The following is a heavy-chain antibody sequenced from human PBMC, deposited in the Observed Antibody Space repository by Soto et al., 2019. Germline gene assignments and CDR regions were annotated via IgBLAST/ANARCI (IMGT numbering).Heavy chain of an antibody. V-gene: IGHV3-23*01. CDR3: AKERRTYGGSRDPVDS. CDR1: GFAFSSFA. Sequence: EVHLLESGGGLLQPGGSLRLSCAASGFAFSSFALSWVRQAPGKGLEWVSSISGSGGSTYYADSVKGRFTISRDNSKNTLCMHMNSLRVEDTAVYFCAKERRTYGGSRDPVDSWGQGTLVTVSS. CDR2: ISGSGGST. J-gene: IGHJ4*02. D-gene: IGHD3-3*02.